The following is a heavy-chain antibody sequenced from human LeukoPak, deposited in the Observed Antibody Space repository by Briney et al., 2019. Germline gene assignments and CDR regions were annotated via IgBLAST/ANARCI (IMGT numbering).Heavy chain of an antibody. V-gene: IGHV3-30-3*01. J-gene: IGHJ4*02. CDR1: GFTFSSYA. CDR2: ISYDGSNK. Sequence: GGSLRLSCAASGFTFSSYAMHWVRQAPGKGLEWVAVISYDGSNKYYADSVKGRFTISRDNSKNTLYLQMNSLRAEDTAVCYCARDHVPYYYDSSGGSDYWGQGTLVTVSS. D-gene: IGHD3-22*01. CDR3: ARDHVPYYYDSSGGSDY.